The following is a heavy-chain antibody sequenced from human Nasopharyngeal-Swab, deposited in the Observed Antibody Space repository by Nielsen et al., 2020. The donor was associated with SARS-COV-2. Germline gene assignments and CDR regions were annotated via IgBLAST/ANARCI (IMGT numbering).Heavy chain of an antibody. J-gene: IGHJ6*03. CDR1: GFTFSSYS. D-gene: IGHD3-3*01. V-gene: IGHV3-21*01. CDR3: ARGGLLRFGNMDV. CDR2: ISSSSSYK. Sequence: GESLKISCAASGFTFSSYSMNWVRQAPGKGLEWVSSISSSSSYKYYADSVKGRFAISRDNAKNSLYLQMNSLRAEDTAVYYCARGGLLRFGNMDVWGKGTTVTVSS.